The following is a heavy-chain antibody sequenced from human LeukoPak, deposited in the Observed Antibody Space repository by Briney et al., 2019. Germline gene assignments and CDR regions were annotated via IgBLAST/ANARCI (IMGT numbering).Heavy chain of an antibody. D-gene: IGHD1/OR15-1a*01. J-gene: IGHJ4*02. V-gene: IGHV3-11*01. Sequence: PGGSLRLSCATSGFSFRDNYMSWIRQAPGKGLQWLSYISGDGYDINYADSVKGRFTVARDNAKNALYLQMNSPGVEDTAIYYCATKAREAPEWGQGTLVTVSS. CDR2: ISGDGYDI. CDR3: ATKAREAPE. CDR1: GFSFRDNY.